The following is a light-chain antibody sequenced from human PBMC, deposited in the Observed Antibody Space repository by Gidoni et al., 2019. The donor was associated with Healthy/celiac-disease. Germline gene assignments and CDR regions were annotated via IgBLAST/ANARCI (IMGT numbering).Light chain of an antibody. CDR2: DDS. J-gene: IGLJ2*01. Sequence: SYVLTQPPSVSVAPGQTARITCGGNNIGSKSVHWYQQKPGQAPVLVVYDDSDRPSGIPARFSGSNSGNTATLTISRVEAGDEAGYYCQVWDSSSDSVVFGGGTKLTVL. CDR3: QVWDSSSDSVV. V-gene: IGLV3-21*02. CDR1: NIGSKS.